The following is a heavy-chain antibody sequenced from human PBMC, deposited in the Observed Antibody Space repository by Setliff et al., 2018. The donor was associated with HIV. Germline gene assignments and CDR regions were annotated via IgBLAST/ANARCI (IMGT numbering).Heavy chain of an antibody. CDR3: ARDRHSSGLGSYGP. CDR1: GGSLGVYR. J-gene: IGHJ5*02. V-gene: IGHV4-4*07. Sequence: LSLTCTISGGSLGVYRWSWIRQSAGRGLEWIGRIDSSGTTDYKPSLKGRVAISVDTSRNQFSLRVTSVTAADTAVYFCARDRHSSGLGSYGPWGPGILVTVSS. D-gene: IGHD3-10*01. CDR2: IDSSGTT.